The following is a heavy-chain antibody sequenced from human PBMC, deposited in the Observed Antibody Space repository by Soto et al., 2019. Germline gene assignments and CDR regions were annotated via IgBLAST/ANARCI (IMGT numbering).Heavy chain of an antibody. Sequence: QVQLVESGGGVVQPGRSLRLSCAASGFTFSSYGMHWVRQAPGKGLEWVAVISYDGSNKYYADSVKGRFTISRDNSKNTLYLQMNSLRAEDTAVYYCAKDGGYCSSTSCQHYYYGMDVWGQGTTVTVSS. D-gene: IGHD2-2*01. CDR2: ISYDGSNK. V-gene: IGHV3-30*18. J-gene: IGHJ6*02. CDR1: GFTFSSYG. CDR3: AKDGGYCSSTSCQHYYYGMDV.